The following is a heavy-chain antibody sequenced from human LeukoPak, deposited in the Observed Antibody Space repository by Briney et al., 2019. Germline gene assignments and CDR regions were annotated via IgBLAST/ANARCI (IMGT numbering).Heavy chain of an antibody. D-gene: IGHD4-17*01. V-gene: IGHV3-23*01. CDR2: SSGSGGKT. Sequence: GGSLRLSFAASGFIFSSYVVSCVRQAPGKGLEWVSVSSGSGGKTYYADSVKGRFTISRDNSKNTLYLKMNSLRAEDTAVYYCAKEATVTTQYHFYGMDLWGQGTTVTVSS. CDR1: GFIFSSYV. J-gene: IGHJ6*02. CDR3: AKEATVTTQYHFYGMDL.